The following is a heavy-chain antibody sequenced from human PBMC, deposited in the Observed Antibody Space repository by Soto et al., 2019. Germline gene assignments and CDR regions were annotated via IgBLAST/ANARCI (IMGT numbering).Heavy chain of an antibody. CDR2: IYYSGST. V-gene: IGHV4-59*08. J-gene: IGHJ5*02. Sequence: SETLSLTCTVSGGSITGYFWSWIRQPPGKGLEWIGYIYYSGSTYYNPSLKGRVTISVDTSKNQFSLKLSSVTAADTAVYYCARGRLTGTTSWWFDPWGQGTLVTVSS. D-gene: IGHD1-7*01. CDR3: ARGRLTGTTSWWFDP. CDR1: GGSITGYF.